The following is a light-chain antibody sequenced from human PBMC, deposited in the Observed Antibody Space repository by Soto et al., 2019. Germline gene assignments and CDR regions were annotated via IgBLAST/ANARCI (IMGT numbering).Light chain of an antibody. CDR1: SSNIGNNY. Sequence: QSVLTQPPSVSAAPGQKVTISCSGSSSNIGNNYVSWYQQLPRTAPKLFIYDNNKRPSGIPDRFSGSKSGTSATLGITGLQTGDEADYYCGTWDSSLSVVVFGGGTKLTVL. J-gene: IGLJ2*01. CDR3: GTWDSSLSVVV. CDR2: DNN. V-gene: IGLV1-51*01.